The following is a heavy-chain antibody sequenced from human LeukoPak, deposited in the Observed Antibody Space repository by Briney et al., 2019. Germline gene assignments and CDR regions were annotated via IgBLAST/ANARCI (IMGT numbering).Heavy chain of an antibody. J-gene: IGHJ4*02. CDR3: ARDRDGYNVYFDY. CDR1: GFTFSDYY. V-gene: IGHV3-11*01. D-gene: IGHD5-24*01. CDR2: ISSSGSTI. Sequence: PGGSLRLSCAASGFTFSDYYMSWIRQAPGQGLEWVSYISSSGSTIYYADSVKGRFTISRDKAKNSLYLQMKRLRAEDTAVYYCARDRDGYNVYFDYWGQGTLVTVSS.